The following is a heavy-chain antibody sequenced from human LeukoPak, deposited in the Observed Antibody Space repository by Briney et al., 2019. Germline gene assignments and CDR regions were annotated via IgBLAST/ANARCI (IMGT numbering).Heavy chain of an antibody. D-gene: IGHD1-7*01. V-gene: IGHV4-30-4*08. CDR1: GGSISSGDYY. Sequence: SQTLSLTCTVSGGSISSGDYYWSWIRQPPGKGLEWIGYIYYSGSTYYNPSLKSRVTISVDTSKNQFSLKLSSVTAADTAVYYCARDYKGGLGTTPPTDAFDIWGQGTMVTVSS. CDR2: IYYSGST. J-gene: IGHJ3*02. CDR3: ARDYKGGLGTTPPTDAFDI.